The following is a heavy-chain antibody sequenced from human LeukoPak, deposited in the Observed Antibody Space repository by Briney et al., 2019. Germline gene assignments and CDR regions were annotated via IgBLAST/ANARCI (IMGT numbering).Heavy chain of an antibody. V-gene: IGHV1-46*01. CDR2: INPSGGST. D-gene: IGHD6-13*01. CDR1: GGTFSSYA. Sequence: ASVKVSCKASGGTFSSYAISWVRQAPGQGLEWMGIINPSGGSTSYAQKFQGRVTMTRDTSTSTVYMELSSLRSEDTAVYYCARDLRAAAGTTSFDPWGQGTLVTVSS. CDR3: ARDLRAAAGTTSFDP. J-gene: IGHJ5*02.